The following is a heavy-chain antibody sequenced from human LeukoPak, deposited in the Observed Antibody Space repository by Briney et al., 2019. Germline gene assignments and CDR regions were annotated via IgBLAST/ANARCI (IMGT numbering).Heavy chain of an antibody. V-gene: IGHV3-23*01. J-gene: IGHJ4*02. CDR2: ISDSGGST. CDR3: AKDSVYCSSTSCYVY. CDR1: GFTFRTYA. Sequence: GGSLRLSCVGSGFTFRTYAMIWVRQAPGKGLQWVSAISDSGGSTYYADSVKGRFTISRDNSKNTLYLQMHSLRAEDTAVYYCAKDSVYCSSTSCYVYWGQGTLVTVSS. D-gene: IGHD2-2*01.